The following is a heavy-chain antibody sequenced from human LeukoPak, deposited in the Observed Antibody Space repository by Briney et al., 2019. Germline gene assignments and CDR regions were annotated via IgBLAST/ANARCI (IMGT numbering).Heavy chain of an antibody. CDR3: ARGGEEGYLAFDI. Sequence: PGGSLRLSCAASGFTFSSYWMSWVRQAPGKGLEWVSYISSSGSTIYYADSVKGRFTISRDNAKNSLYLQMNSLRAEDTAVYYCARGGEEGYLAFDIWGQGTMVTVSS. CDR1: GFTFSSYW. D-gene: IGHD3-16*01. V-gene: IGHV3-48*04. CDR2: ISSSGSTI. J-gene: IGHJ3*02.